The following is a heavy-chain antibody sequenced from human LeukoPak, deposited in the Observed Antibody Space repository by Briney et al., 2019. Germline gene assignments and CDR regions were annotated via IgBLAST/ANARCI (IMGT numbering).Heavy chain of an antibody. CDR2: IYYSGST. D-gene: IGHD3-22*01. J-gene: IGHJ3*02. V-gene: IGHV4-30-4*01. Sequence: PSETLSLTCTVSGGSISSGDYYWSWIRQPPGKGLEWIGYIYYSGSTYYNPSLKSRVTILVDTSKNQFSLKLSSVTAADTAVYYCARGAYYYENDAFDIWGQGTMVTVSS. CDR1: GGSISSGDYY. CDR3: ARGAYYYENDAFDI.